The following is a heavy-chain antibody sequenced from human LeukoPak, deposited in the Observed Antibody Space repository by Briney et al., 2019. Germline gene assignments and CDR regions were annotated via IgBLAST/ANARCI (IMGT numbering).Heavy chain of an antibody. CDR3: ARGYSSSWLGYFDY. V-gene: IGHV3-30*03. Sequence: GGSLRLSCVGSGFTFSSYGIHWVRQAPGKGLEWVAVVSSDGSIKYNADSVKGRFTISRDTSKNTVYLQMNSLGAEDTAFYYCARGYSSSWLGYFDYWGQGTLVTVSS. D-gene: IGHD6-13*01. CDR2: VSSDGSIK. CDR1: GFTFSSYG. J-gene: IGHJ4*02.